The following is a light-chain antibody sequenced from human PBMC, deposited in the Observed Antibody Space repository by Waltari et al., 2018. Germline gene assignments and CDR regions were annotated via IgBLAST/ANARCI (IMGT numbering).Light chain of an antibody. CDR2: GAS. J-gene: IGKJ1*01. Sequence: EIVVTQSPATLSVSPGERATLSCRASQSVGSKLAWYQQKPGQAPRLLIYGASTRATGIPARFSGSGSGTEFTLTISSLQSEDFAVYYCHQYNNWPRTFGQGTKVEIK. CDR1: QSVGSK. V-gene: IGKV3-15*01. CDR3: HQYNNWPRT.